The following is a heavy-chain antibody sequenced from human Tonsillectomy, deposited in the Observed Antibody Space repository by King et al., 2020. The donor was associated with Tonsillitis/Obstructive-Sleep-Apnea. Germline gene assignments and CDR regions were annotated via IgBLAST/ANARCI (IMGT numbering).Heavy chain of an antibody. CDR1: GFIFDDFV. CDR2: LSGDGDFT. Sequence: QLVQSGGGVVQPGGSLRLSCAASGFIFDDFVMHWVRQAPGKGLEWVSLLSGDGDFTYYADSVRGRFTISRDNSKNSLYLQMNSLRTEDTALYYCAKETSNSGTNYYYYYYMDVWGKGTTVTVSS. D-gene: IGHD5-12*01. CDR3: AKETSNSGTNYYYYYYMDV. J-gene: IGHJ6*03. V-gene: IGHV3-43*02.